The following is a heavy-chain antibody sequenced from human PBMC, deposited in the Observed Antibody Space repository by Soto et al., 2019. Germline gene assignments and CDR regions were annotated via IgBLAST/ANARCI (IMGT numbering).Heavy chain of an antibody. D-gene: IGHD4-17*01. Sequence: LSLTCTVSGGSVSNDNFYWSWIRQPPGKGLEWIGYVHSSGITNYNPSLKRRVTISVDTSRNQFSLKLSSVTAADTAVYYCARVQTVHNWFDPWGQGTLVTVSS. J-gene: IGHJ5*02. CDR1: GGSVSNDNFY. V-gene: IGHV4-61*01. CDR2: VHSSGIT. CDR3: ARVQTVHNWFDP.